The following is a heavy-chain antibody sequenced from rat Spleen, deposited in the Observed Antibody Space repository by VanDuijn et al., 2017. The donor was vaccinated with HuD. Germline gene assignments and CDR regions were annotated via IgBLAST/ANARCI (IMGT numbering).Heavy chain of an antibody. D-gene: IGHD1-4*01. CDR2: ISSDGGRN. J-gene: IGHJ2*01. CDR1: GFTFSDYN. V-gene: IGHV5S10*01. Sequence: EVQLVESGGGLVQPGRSLKLSCAASGFTFSDYNMAWVRQAPTKGLEWVATISSDGGRNFYLDSVKGRFTISRDNAKRSLYLQMYSLRSGDTASYLCARHAYNLYFNNWSQGVMVTVSS. CDR3: ARHAYNLYFNN.